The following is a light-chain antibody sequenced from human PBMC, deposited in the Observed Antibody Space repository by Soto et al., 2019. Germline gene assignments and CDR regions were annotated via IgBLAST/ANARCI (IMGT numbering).Light chain of an antibody. J-gene: IGLJ1*01. CDR2: EVT. CDR3: SSYAGTHIV. V-gene: IGLV2-8*01. CDR1: SSDVGTYNS. Sequence: ITRTRTSSDVGTYNSVSWYQQHPGKAPKLMMYEVTKRPAGVPDRFSGSKSGNTASLTVSGLQAEDEADYYCSSYAGTHIVFGIGTKVTVL.